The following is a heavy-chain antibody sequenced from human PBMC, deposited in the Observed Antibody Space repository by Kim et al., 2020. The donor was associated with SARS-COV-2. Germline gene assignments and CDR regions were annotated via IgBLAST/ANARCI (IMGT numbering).Heavy chain of an antibody. D-gene: IGHD6-19*01. V-gene: IGHV3-23*01. J-gene: IGHJ4*02. Sequence: YADSVRGRFTISSDNSKNTLFLEMNSRRAEDTAVYYCVKGGSGWSYFDYWGQGTLVTVSA. CDR3: VKGGSGWSYFDY.